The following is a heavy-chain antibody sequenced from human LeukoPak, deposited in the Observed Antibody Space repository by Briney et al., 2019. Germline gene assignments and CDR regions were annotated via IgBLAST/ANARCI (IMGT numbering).Heavy chain of an antibody. Sequence: GGSLRLSCAASGFTFSSYAMSWVRQAPGKGLEWVSGISGTGDNTYYVDSVKGRFTISRDNAKNSLYLQMNSLRAEDTAVYYCASGTYYDHWGQGTLVTVSS. CDR2: ISGTGDNT. V-gene: IGHV3-23*01. J-gene: IGHJ4*02. D-gene: IGHD1-26*01. CDR1: GFTFSSYA. CDR3: ASGTYYDH.